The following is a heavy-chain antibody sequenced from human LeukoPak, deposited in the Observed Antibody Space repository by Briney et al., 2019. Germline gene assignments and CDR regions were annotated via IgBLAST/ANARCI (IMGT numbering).Heavy chain of an antibody. CDR2: ISSSGSTR. Sequence: GGSLRLSCAASGFTFSSYEMNWVRQAPGKGLEWVSYISSSGSTRYYADSVKGRFTISRDNAKNSLYLQMNSLRAEDTAVYYCAELGITMIGGVWGKGTTVTISS. J-gene: IGHJ6*04. D-gene: IGHD3-10*02. CDR1: GFTFSSYE. CDR3: AELGITMIGGV. V-gene: IGHV3-48*03.